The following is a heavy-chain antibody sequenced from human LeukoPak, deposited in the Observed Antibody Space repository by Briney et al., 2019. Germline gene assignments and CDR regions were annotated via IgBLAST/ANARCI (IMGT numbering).Heavy chain of an antibody. CDR1: GFTFNNFA. CDR2: ISIDGAKT. CDR3: AKGEGGSSSWYDFYDYGMDV. V-gene: IGHV3-30*18. D-gene: IGHD2-2*01. Sequence: GGSLRPSCAASGFTFNNFAMRWVRQAPGKGLEWVAVISIDGAKTYSADSVKGRFTISRDNSKKTLYLKMNTVRAEDTAVYYCAKGEGGSSSWYDFYDYGMDVWGKGTTVTVSS. J-gene: IGHJ6*04.